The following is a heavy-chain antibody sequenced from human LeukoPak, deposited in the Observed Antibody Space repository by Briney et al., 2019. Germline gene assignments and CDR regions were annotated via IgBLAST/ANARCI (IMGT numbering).Heavy chain of an antibody. CDR1: GGSISSYY. V-gene: IGHV4-59*01. Sequence: SETLSLTCTVSGGSISSYYWSWIRQPPGKGLEWIGFIFYSGTTNYNPSLKSRVTISVDTSKNQFSLKLSSVTAADTAVYYCARQTATSTDAFDIWGQGTMVTVSS. CDR3: ARQTATSTDAFDI. D-gene: IGHD1-14*01. CDR2: IFYSGTT. J-gene: IGHJ3*02.